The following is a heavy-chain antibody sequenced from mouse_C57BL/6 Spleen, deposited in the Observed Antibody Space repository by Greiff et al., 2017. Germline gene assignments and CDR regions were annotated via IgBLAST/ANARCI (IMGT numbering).Heavy chain of an antibody. CDR1: GYAFSSYW. CDR2: IYPGDGDT. D-gene: IGHD2-5*01. V-gene: IGHV1-80*01. J-gene: IGHJ3*01. CDR3: AREGIYSNYGAY. Sequence: VKVVESGAELVKPGASVKISCKASGYAFSSYWMNWVRQRPGKGLAWIGQIYPGDGDTNYNGKFKGKATLTADKSSSTAYMQLSSLTSEDSAVYFCAREGIYSNYGAYWGQGTLVTVSA.